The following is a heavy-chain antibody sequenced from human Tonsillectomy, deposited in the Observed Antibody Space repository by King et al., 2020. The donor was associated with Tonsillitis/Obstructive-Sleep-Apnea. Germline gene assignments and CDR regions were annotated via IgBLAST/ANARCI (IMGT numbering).Heavy chain of an antibody. V-gene: IGHV3-49*04. J-gene: IGHJ2*01. CDR1: GFTFGDYA. CDR3: TRGSNYFDSRGYYYDWYFDL. Sequence: VQLVESGGGLVQPGRSLRLSCTASGFTFGDYAISWVRQAPGKGLEWVGFIRSKAYGGTTEYAASVKVRFTFSRDDSKTIAYLKMNSLKNEDTAVYFCTRGSNYFDSRGYYYDWYFDLGGRGTRLTVSS. CDR2: IRSKAYGGTT. D-gene: IGHD3-22*01.